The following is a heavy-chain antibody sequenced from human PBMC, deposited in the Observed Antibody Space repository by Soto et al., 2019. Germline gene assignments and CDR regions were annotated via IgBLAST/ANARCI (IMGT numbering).Heavy chain of an antibody. V-gene: IGHV5-51*01. D-gene: IGHD2-8*02. Sequence: PGESLKISCKGSGYSFSSYWIGWVRQMPGTGLEWMGIIYPGDSNTKYSPSFQGQVTISVDKSLSTAYLQWSSLKASDTAMYYCARRPTGGFTGDYWGQGSLVTVSS. CDR1: GYSFSSYW. J-gene: IGHJ4*02. CDR2: IYPGDSNT. CDR3: ARRPTGGFTGDY.